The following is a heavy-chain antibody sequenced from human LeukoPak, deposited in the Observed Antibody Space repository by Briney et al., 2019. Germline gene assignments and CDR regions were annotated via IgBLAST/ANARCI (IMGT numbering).Heavy chain of an antibody. CDR1: GFTFSSYT. CDR2: ISGSSRHK. D-gene: IGHD6-13*01. CDR3: ARTANSAAGYYIDY. Sequence: GGSLRLSCAASGFTFSSYTMNWVRQAPGKGLEWVSSISGSSRHKYYADSVKGRFTISRDNAKNSLYLQMNSLRAEDTAVYYCARTANSAAGYYIDYWGQGTLVTVSS. J-gene: IGHJ4*02. V-gene: IGHV3-21*01.